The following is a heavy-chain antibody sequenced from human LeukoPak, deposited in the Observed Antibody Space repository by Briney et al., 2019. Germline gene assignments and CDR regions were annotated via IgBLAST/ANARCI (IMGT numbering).Heavy chain of an antibody. D-gene: IGHD2-2*01. CDR1: GYTFTSYG. CDR3: ARERWEYQLLLWDY. J-gene: IGHJ4*02. V-gene: IGHV1-18*01. CDR2: ISAYNGNT. Sequence: GASVKVSCKASGYTFTSYGISRVRQAPGQGLEWMGWISAYNGNTNYAQKLQGRVTMTTDTSTSTAYMELRSLRSDDTAVYYCARERWEYQLLLWDYWGQGTLATVSS.